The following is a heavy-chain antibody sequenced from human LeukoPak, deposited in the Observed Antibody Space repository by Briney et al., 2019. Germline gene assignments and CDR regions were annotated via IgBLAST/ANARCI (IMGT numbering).Heavy chain of an antibody. V-gene: IGHV3-21*01. CDR3: ARSRAVAGTTPEYFQH. J-gene: IGHJ1*01. D-gene: IGHD6-19*01. CDR1: AFTFSTYS. Sequence: GWSLILSCAASAFTFSTYSMNWVRQAPGKGLEWGSSISSSSRYIVYADSVKGRFTISRDSTKNSLYLQMNSLRAEDTAVYYCARSRAVAGTTPEYFQHWGQGTLVPVSS. CDR2: ISSSSRYI.